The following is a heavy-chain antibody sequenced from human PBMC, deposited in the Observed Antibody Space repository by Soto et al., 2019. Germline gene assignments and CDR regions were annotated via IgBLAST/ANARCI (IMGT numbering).Heavy chain of an antibody. CDR2: TSASGVTT. J-gene: IGHJ5*02. CDR1: GFTFSSYA. V-gene: IGHV3-23*01. Sequence: GGSLRLSCAASGFTFSSYAMTWVRQAPGKGLEWVSATSASGVTTYYGDSVKGRFTMSRDNSKNTLYLQMNSLRAEDTAVYYCAREDVATALLLDPCGQGTMVTVYS. D-gene: IGHD6-13*01. CDR3: AREDVATALLLDP.